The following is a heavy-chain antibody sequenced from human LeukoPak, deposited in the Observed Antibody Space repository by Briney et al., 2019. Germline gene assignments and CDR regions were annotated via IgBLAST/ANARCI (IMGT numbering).Heavy chain of an antibody. J-gene: IGHJ5*02. V-gene: IGHV4-4*07. Sequence: SETLSLTCTVSGGSISVYYWSWIRQPAGKGLEWIGRIYTSGTTHYNPSLKSRVTMSIDTSKNQFSLEVSSVTAADTAVYYCARDSGTTGEVKFDPWGQGTLVTVSS. CDR2: IYTSGTT. D-gene: IGHD3-10*01. CDR3: ARDSGTTGEVKFDP. CDR1: GGSISVYY.